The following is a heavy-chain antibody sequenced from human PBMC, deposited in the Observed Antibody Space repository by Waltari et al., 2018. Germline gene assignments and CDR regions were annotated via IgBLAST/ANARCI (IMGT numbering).Heavy chain of an antibody. CDR1: GFPVSRHY. J-gene: IGHJ4*02. Sequence: EVQLVESGGGLIQPGGSLRLSCAASGFPVSRHYMRWVRRAPGKGLEWVSVIYSGGSTYYADSVKGRFTISRDNSKNTLYLQMNSLRAEDTAVYYCARGTYSSGWYPFDYWGQGTLVTVSS. CDR3: ARGTYSSGWYPFDY. V-gene: IGHV3-53*01. CDR2: IYSGGST. D-gene: IGHD6-19*01.